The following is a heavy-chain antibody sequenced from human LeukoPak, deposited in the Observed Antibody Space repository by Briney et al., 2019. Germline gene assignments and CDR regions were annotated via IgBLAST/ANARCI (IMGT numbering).Heavy chain of an antibody. Sequence: SETLSLTCAVYGGSFSGYYWSWIRQPPGKGLEWIGEINHSGSTNYNPSLKSRVTISVDTSKNQFSLKLSSVTAADTAVYYCARRVGTAAFRDYYFDYWGQGTLVTVSS. J-gene: IGHJ4*02. V-gene: IGHV4-34*01. CDR1: GGSFSGYY. CDR3: ARRVGTAAFRDYYFDY. D-gene: IGHD1-1*01. CDR2: INHSGST.